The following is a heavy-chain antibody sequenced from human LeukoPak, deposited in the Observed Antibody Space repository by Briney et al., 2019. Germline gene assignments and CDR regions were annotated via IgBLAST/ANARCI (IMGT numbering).Heavy chain of an antibody. Sequence: ASVKVSCQASRYTFTGYYVHWVQQAPGPGLEWLGWINANTGGSNYAQQSHGWVTRTKVTSIATDYMELNSLRSDDTAVYYCARDSGYGSWSDNNGCDPCGQGTLVTVSS. CDR1: RYTFTGYY. CDR2: INANTGGS. CDR3: ARDSGYGSWSDNNGCDP. J-gene: IGHJ5*02. V-gene: IGHV1-2*04. D-gene: IGHD3-10*01.